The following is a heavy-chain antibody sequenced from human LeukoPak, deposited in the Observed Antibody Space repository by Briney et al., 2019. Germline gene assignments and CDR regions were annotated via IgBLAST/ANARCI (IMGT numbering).Heavy chain of an antibody. CDR2: ISYDGSNE. V-gene: IGHV3-30-3*01. D-gene: IGHD2-15*01. Sequence: GGSLRLSCTASGFSIRSYAMYWVRQAPGKGLEWVAIISYDGSNEHYADSVKGRFTISRDTSKNTLYLQMNSLRAEDTAVYYCARICSGGNCYFPSIWGQGTMVTVSS. J-gene: IGHJ3*02. CDR1: GFSIRSYA. CDR3: ARICSGGNCYFPSI.